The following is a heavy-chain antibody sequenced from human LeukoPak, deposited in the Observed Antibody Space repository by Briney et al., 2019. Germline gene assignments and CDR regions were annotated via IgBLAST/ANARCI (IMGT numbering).Heavy chain of an antibody. Sequence: SETLSLTCTVSGGSISSSSYYWGWIRQPPGKGLEWIGSIYYSGSTYYNPSLKSRVTISVDTSKNQFSLKLSAVTAADTAVYYCARGRFLEGGVYYFDYWGQGTLVTVSS. D-gene: IGHD3-3*01. V-gene: IGHV4-39*07. CDR3: ARGRFLEGGVYYFDY. J-gene: IGHJ4*02. CDR1: GGSISSSSYY. CDR2: IYYSGST.